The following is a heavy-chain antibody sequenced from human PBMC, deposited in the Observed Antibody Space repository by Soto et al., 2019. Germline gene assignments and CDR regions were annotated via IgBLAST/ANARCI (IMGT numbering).Heavy chain of an antibody. CDR2: MNPNSGNT. D-gene: IGHD6-19*01. Sequence: ASVKVSCKASGYTFTSYDINWVRQATGQGLEWMGWMNPNSGNTVYAQKFQGRVTMIKDTSTNTAYMELSSLRSEDTAVYYCATGRDSSGWWAYWGQGTLVTVSS. V-gene: IGHV1-8*01. CDR3: ATGRDSSGWWAY. CDR1: GYTFTSYD. J-gene: IGHJ4*02.